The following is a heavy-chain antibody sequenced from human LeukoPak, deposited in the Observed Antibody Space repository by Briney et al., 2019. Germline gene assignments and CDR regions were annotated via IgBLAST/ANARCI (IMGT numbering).Heavy chain of an antibody. CDR2: IYYSGST. CDR1: GGSISTYY. CDR3: AREYNYYDSSGWDAVEI. D-gene: IGHD3-22*01. V-gene: IGHV4-59*01. Sequence: SETLSLTCTVSGGSISTYYWNWIRQPPGKGLEWIGYIYYSGSTNYNPSLTGRVTISVDTSKNQFSLKLHSVNGADTAVYFFAREYNYYDSSGWDAVEIWGQGTMVTVSS. J-gene: IGHJ3*02.